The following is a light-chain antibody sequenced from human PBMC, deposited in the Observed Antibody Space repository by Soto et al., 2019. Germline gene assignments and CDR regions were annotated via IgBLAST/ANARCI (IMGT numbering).Light chain of an antibody. CDR3: PTWECSLSAVF. CDR1: SSNIGSNY. CDR2: DNN. J-gene: IGLJ2*01. Sequence: QSVLTQPPSVSAAPGQRVTIFCSGNSSNIGSNYVSWYQHLPGKAPKLLIYDNNKRPSGIPDRFSGSKSGTSATLAITGLQAGDEADYYCPTWECSLSAVFFGGGTKITVL. V-gene: IGLV1-51*01.